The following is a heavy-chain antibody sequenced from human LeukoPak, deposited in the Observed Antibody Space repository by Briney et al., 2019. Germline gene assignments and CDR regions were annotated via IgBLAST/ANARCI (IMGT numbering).Heavy chain of an antibody. CDR2: INQVGSDK. D-gene: IGHD1-14*01. Sequence: GGSLRLSCAASGFTFSGHWMSWVRQAPGKVLEWVANINQVGSDKYYVDSVKGRFTISRDNANNLLYLQMNSLRGEDTAVYYCTRDRSRAEDDWGQGTLVTVSS. CDR1: GFTFSGHW. CDR3: TRDRSRAEDD. J-gene: IGHJ4*02. V-gene: IGHV3-7*01.